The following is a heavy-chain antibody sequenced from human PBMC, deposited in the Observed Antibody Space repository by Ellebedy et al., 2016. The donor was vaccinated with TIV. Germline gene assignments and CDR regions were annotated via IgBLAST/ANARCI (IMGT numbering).Heavy chain of an antibody. J-gene: IGHJ5*02. V-gene: IGHV3-43*01. CDR1: GFTFDDYT. CDR3: ARDPSLGGTLEA. D-gene: IGHD3-3*01. CDR2: ISWDGGST. Sequence: GESLKISCAASGFTFDDYTMHWVRQAPGKGLEWVSLISWDGGSTYYADSVKGRFTISRDNSKNTLYLQMNSLRAEDTAVYYCARDPSLGGTLEAWGQGTLVTVSS.